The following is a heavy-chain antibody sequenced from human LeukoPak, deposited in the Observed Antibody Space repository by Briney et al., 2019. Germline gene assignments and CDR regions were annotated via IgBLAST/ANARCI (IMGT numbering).Heavy chain of an antibody. CDR2: ISSRSSTI. D-gene: IGHD3-22*01. CDR1: GFTFSDYY. Sequence: GGSLRLSCAASGFTFSDYYMSWIRQAPGKGLEWVSYISSRSSTIYYADSVKGRFTISRDNSKNTLYLQMNSLRAEDTAVYYCVRDDDRPDNGLDYWGQGTLVTVSS. V-gene: IGHV3-11*04. CDR3: VRDDDRPDNGLDY. J-gene: IGHJ4*02.